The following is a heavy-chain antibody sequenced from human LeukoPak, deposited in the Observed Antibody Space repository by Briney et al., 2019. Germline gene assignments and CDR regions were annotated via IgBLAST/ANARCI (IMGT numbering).Heavy chain of an antibody. D-gene: IGHD5-12*01. Sequence: QSGGSLRLSCVASGFTFSSYGMHWVRQAPGKGLEWVAVISYDGSNKYYADSVKGRFTISRDNSKNTLYLQMNSLRAEDTAVYYCAKDGPGYDSFYYWGQGTLVTVSS. CDR3: AKDGPGYDSFYY. CDR2: ISYDGSNK. V-gene: IGHV3-30*18. J-gene: IGHJ4*02. CDR1: GFTFSSYG.